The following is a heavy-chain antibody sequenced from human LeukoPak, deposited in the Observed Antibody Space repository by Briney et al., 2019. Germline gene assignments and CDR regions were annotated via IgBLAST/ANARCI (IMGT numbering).Heavy chain of an antibody. CDR2: IYYSGST. D-gene: IGHD3-16*02. J-gene: IGHJ4*02. CDR1: GGSISSHY. V-gene: IGHV4-59*11. CDR3: ARADLSMITFGGVIVGPSYYFDY. Sequence: SETLSLTCTVSGGSISSHYWSWIRQPPGKGLEWIGYIYYSGSTNYNPSLKSRVTISVDTSKNQFSLKLSSVTAADTAVYYCARADLSMITFGGVIVGPSYYFDYWGQGTLVTVSS.